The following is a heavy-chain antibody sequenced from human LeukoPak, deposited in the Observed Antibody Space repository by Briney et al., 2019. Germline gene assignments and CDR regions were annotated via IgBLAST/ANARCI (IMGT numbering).Heavy chain of an antibody. J-gene: IGHJ4*02. V-gene: IGHV4-39*07. CDR3: ARSNDNGDYYFDS. CDR2: IYYSGIT. Sequence: SETLSLTCTVSGGSISSSSYYWGWIRQPPGKGLEWIANIYYSGITYHNPSLKSRVTISVDTSNNQFSLKLSSVTAADTAVYYCARSNDNGDYYFDSWGQGTLVTVSS. D-gene: IGHD4-17*01. CDR1: GGSISSSSYY.